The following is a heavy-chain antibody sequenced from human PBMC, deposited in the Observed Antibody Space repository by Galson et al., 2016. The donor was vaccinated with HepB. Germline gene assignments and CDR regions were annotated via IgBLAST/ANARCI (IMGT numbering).Heavy chain of an antibody. Sequence: ETLSLTCTVSGGSISSSHYYCGRIRQPPGKGLEWIGNVYYSGSTYYNPSLKSRVTISVDTSKNQFSLKLTSVTAADTAVYYCATYLGGIVRASDYWGQGTLVTVSS. CDR1: GGSISSSHYY. D-gene: IGHD1-26*01. J-gene: IGHJ4*02. CDR2: VYYSGST. V-gene: IGHV4-39*01. CDR3: ATYLGGIVRASDY.